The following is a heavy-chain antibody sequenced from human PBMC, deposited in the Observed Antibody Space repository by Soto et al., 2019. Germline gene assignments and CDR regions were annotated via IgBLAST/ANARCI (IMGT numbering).Heavy chain of an antibody. CDR1: GFTFSSYA. CDR2: ISGSGGST. D-gene: IGHD6-19*01. CDR3: AKLPGSSGWFAFDY. J-gene: IGHJ4*02. Sequence: GGSLRLSCAASGFTFSSYAMSWVRQAPGKGLEWVSAISGSGGSTYYADSVKGRFTISRDNSKNTLYLQMNSLRAEDTAVYCCAKLPGSSGWFAFDYWGQGTLVTVSS. V-gene: IGHV3-23*01.